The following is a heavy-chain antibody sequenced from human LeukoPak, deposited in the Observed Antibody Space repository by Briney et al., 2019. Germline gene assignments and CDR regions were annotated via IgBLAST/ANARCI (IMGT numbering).Heavy chain of an antibody. CDR3: AKGVRITMVRGAFDI. Sequence: PGGSLRLSCAASGFTFSDYTMNWVRQAPGKGLEWVSGISWNSGSIGYADSVKGRFTISRDNAKNSLYLQMNSLRAEDTALYYCAKGVRITMVRGAFDIWGQGTMVTVSS. CDR1: GFTFSDYT. CDR2: ISWNSGSI. V-gene: IGHV3-9*01. J-gene: IGHJ3*02. D-gene: IGHD3-10*01.